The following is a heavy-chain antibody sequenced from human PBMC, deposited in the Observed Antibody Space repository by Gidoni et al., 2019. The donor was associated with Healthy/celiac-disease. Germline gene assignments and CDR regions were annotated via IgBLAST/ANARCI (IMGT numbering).Heavy chain of an antibody. D-gene: IGHD3-10*01. Sequence: EVQLLESGGGLVQTGGSLRISCAASGSTFSSYARSWVRQAPGKGLEWVSAISGSGGSTYYADSVKGRFTISIDNSKNTLYLQMNTLRAEDTAVYYCAKPRFGELLIDYWGQGTLVTVSS. CDR1: GSTFSSYA. J-gene: IGHJ4*02. CDR3: AKPRFGELLIDY. CDR2: ISGSGGST. V-gene: IGHV3-23*01.